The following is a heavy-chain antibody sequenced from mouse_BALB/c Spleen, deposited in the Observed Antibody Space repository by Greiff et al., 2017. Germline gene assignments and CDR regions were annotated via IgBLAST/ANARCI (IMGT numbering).Heavy chain of an antibody. CDR1: GFTFSDYG. CDR3: ARDQSYAMDY. J-gene: IGHJ4*01. CDR2: ISNLAYSI. Sequence: EVQLVESGGGLVQPGGSRKLSCAASGFTFSDYGMAWVRQAPGKGPEWVAFISNLAYSIYYADTVTGRFTISRENAKNTLYLEMSSLRSEDTAMYYCARDQSYAMDYWGQGTSVTVSS. V-gene: IGHV5-15*02.